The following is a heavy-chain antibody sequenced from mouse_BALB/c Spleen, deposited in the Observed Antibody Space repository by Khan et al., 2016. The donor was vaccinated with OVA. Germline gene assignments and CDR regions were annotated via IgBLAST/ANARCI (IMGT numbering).Heavy chain of an antibody. V-gene: IGHV3-2*02. CDR2: ISYSGST. CDR3: ARGNYYGYAMDY. CDR1: GYSITSNYA. J-gene: IGHJ4*01. D-gene: IGHD1-1*01. Sequence: EVQLQVSGPGLVKPSQSLSLTCTVTGYSITSNYAWNWIRQFPGNKLEWMGYISYSGSTSYNTSLKSRTSITRDTSKNQFFLQLSAVTTEDTATYYCARGNYYGYAMDYWGQGTSVTVSS.